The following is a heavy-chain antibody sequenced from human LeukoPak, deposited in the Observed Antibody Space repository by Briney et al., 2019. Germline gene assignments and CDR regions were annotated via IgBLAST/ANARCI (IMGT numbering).Heavy chain of an antibody. V-gene: IGHV4-39*01. CDR3: ARPYCSSTSCYAGAGFDI. Sequence: SETLSLTCTVSGGSISSSSYYWGWIRQPPGKGLEWIGSIYYSGSTYYNPSLKSRVTISVDTSKNQFSLKLSSVTAADTAVYYCARPYCSSTSCYAGAGFDIWGQGTMVTVSS. D-gene: IGHD2-2*01. CDR2: IYYSGST. CDR1: GGSISSSSYY. J-gene: IGHJ3*02.